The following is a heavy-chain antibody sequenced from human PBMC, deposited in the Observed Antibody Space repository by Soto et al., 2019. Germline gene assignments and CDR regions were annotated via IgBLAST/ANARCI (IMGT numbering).Heavy chain of an antibody. CDR1: GGSISSGGYY. CDR2: IYYSGST. Sequence: QVQLQESGPGLVKPSQTLSLTCTVSGGSISSGGYYWSWIRQHPGKGLGWIGYIYYSGSTYYNPSLNSRVTISVDTSKNQFSLKLSSVTAADTAVYYCARAAHYSSPFRWFDPWGQGTLVTVSS. J-gene: IGHJ5*02. D-gene: IGHD6-13*01. CDR3: ARAAHYSSPFRWFDP. V-gene: IGHV4-31*03.